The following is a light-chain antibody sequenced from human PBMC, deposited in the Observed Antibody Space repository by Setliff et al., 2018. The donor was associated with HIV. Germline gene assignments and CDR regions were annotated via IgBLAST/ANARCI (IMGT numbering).Light chain of an antibody. J-gene: IGLJ1*01. CDR1: SSDIGGYNY. CDR2: DVK. Sequence: QSVLTQPASVSGSPGQSITISCTGTSSDIGGYNYVSWYQQHPGNAPKLVIYDVKDRISGVSNRFSGSKSGNTASLTISGLQAEDEADYYCSSRIVSSALHVFGTGTKVTVL. CDR3: SSRIVSSALHV. V-gene: IGLV2-14*03.